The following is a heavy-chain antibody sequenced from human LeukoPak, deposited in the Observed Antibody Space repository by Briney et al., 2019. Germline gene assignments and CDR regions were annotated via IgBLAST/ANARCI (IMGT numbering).Heavy chain of an antibody. CDR2: IYTSGST. J-gene: IGHJ3*02. V-gene: IGHV4-61*02. CDR1: GGSISSGSYY. Sequence: PSQTLSLTCTVSGGSISSGSYYWSWIRQPAGKGLEWIGRIYTSGSTNYNPSLKSRVTISVDTSKNQFSLKLSSVTAADTAVYYCASSQGYSGYGHDAFDIWGQGTMVTVSS. D-gene: IGHD5-12*01. CDR3: ASSQGYSGYGHDAFDI.